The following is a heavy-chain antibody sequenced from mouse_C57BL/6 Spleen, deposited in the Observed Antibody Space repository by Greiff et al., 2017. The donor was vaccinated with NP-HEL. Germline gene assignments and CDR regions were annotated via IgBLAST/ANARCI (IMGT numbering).Heavy chain of an antibody. CDR2: IDPSDSET. CDR3: ARRGTTVVAFDY. Sequence: VQLQQPGAELVRPGSSVKLSCKASGYTFTSYWMHWVKQRPIQGLEWIGNIDPSDSETHYNQKFKDKATLTVDKSSSTAYMQISSLTSEDSAVYYCARRGTTVVAFDYWGQGTTLTVSS. D-gene: IGHD1-1*01. V-gene: IGHV1-52*01. J-gene: IGHJ2*01. CDR1: GYTFTSYW.